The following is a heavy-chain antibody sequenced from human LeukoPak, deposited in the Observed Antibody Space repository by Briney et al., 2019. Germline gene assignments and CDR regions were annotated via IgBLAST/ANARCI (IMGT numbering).Heavy chain of an antibody. Sequence: SETLSLTCAVHGGSFSGYYWSWIRQPPGKGLEWIGEINRSGSTNYNPSLKSRVTISVDTSKNQFSLKLSSVTAADTAVYYCARLWFGELQWFDPWGQGTLVTVSS. CDR3: ARLWFGELQWFDP. CDR2: INRSGST. V-gene: IGHV4-34*01. J-gene: IGHJ5*02. D-gene: IGHD3-10*01. CDR1: GGSFSGYY.